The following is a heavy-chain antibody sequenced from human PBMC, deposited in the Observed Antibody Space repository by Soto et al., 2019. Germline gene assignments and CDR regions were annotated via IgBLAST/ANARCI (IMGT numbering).Heavy chain of an antibody. V-gene: IGHV1-18*01. CDR2: ISAYNGNT. CDR3: ARDPNEAGFELTEKSYYDYYMDV. Sequence: ASVKVSCKASGYTFTSYGISWVRQAPGQGLEWMGWISAYNGNTNYAQKLQGRVTMTTDTSTSTAYMELRSLRSDDTAVYYCARDPNEAGFELTEKSYYDYYMDVCG. CDR1: GYTFTSYG. J-gene: IGHJ6*03. D-gene: IGHD6-19*01.